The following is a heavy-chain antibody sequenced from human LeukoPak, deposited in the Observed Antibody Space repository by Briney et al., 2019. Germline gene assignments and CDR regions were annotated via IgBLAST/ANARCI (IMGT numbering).Heavy chain of an antibody. Sequence: PGGSLRLSCAASGFTFSTYSMHWVRQAPGTGREWVALVWSDGNGKFYADSVKGRFTISRDNSKNTLYLQMNSLRAEDTAVYYGVRVLPVTFDSWGQGTLVTVSS. V-gene: IGHV3-33*01. J-gene: IGHJ4*02. D-gene: IGHD4-17*01. CDR2: VWSDGNGK. CDR1: GFTFSTYS. CDR3: VRVLPVTFDS.